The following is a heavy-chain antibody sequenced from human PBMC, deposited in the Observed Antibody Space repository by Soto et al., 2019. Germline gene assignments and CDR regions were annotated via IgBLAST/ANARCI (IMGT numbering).Heavy chain of an antibody. V-gene: IGHV4-31*03. CDR1: GGSISSGGYY. J-gene: IGHJ6*02. Sequence: SETLSLTCTVSGGSISSGGYYWGWIRQHPGKGLEWIGYIYYSGSTYYNPSLKSRVTISVDTSKNQFSLKLSSVTAADTAVYYCARDFNPYYYGSGSYYTPSFHYYGMDVWGQGTTVTVSS. CDR3: ARDFNPYYYGSGSYYTPSFHYYGMDV. D-gene: IGHD3-10*01. CDR2: IYYSGST.